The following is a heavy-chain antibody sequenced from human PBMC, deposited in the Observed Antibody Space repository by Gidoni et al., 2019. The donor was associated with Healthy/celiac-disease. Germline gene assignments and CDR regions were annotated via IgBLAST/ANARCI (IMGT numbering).Heavy chain of an antibody. CDR1: GFTYSSYA. V-gene: IGHV3-23*01. J-gene: IGHJ4*02. D-gene: IGHD3-10*01. Sequence: EVQLLESGGGLVQPGGSLRLSCAASGFTYSSYAMSWVRQAPGKGLEWVSAISGSGGSTYYADSVKGRFTISRDNSKNTLYLQMNSLRAEDTAVYYCAKAPYGSGSYWVDYWGQGTLVTVSS. CDR3: AKAPYGSGSYWVDY. CDR2: ISGSGGST.